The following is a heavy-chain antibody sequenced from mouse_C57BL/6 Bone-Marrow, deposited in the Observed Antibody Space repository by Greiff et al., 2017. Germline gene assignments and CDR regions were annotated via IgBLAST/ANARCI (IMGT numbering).Heavy chain of an antibody. V-gene: IGHV1-26*01. CDR2: INPNNGGT. CDR1: GYTFTDYY. Sequence: VQLQQSGPELVKPGASVKISCKASGYTFTDYYMNWVKQSHGKSLEWIGDINPNNGGTSYNQKFKGKATLTVDKSSSTAYMELRSLTSEDSAVYYCALYYYGSYYWGQGTTLTVSS. CDR3: ALYYYGSYY. J-gene: IGHJ2*01. D-gene: IGHD1-1*01.